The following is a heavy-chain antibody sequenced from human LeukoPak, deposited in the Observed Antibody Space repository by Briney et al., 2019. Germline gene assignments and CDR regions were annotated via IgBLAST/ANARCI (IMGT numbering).Heavy chain of an antibody. V-gene: IGHV3-74*01. J-gene: IGHJ5*02. CDR3: IRDGLGTSPYDL. D-gene: IGHD7-27*01. Sequence: GGSLRLSCAASGFTLSNYWMNWVRHVPGKGLVWVSHINSDGSNIRYADSVKGRFTISRDNAKNSLYLQMDSLRPEDTAVYYCIRDGLGTSPYDLWGQGALVTVSS. CDR1: GFTLSNYW. CDR2: INSDGSNI.